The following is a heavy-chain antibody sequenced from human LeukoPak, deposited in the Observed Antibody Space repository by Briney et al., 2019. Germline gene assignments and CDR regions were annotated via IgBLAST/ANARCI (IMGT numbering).Heavy chain of an antibody. J-gene: IGHJ4*02. CDR2: ISSSGSTI. CDR1: GFTFSSYE. CDR3: AGPGEAQGGY. Sequence: PGGSLRLSCAASGFTFSSYEMNWVRQAAGKGLEWVSYISSSGSTIYYADSVKGRFTISRDNAKNSLYLQMNSLRAEDTAVYYCAGPGEAQGGYWGQGTLVTVSS. D-gene: IGHD1-1*01. V-gene: IGHV3-48*03.